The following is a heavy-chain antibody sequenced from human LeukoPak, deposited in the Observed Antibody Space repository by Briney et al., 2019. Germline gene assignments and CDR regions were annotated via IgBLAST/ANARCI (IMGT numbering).Heavy chain of an antibody. Sequence: SETLSLTCAVYGGSFSGYYWSWIRQPPVKGLEWIGEINHSGSTNYNPSLKSRVTISVDTSKNQFSLKLSSVTAADTAVYYCARSAYYGSGSYFYPPHYYFDYWGQGTLVTVSS. V-gene: IGHV4-34*01. D-gene: IGHD3-10*01. J-gene: IGHJ4*02. CDR2: INHSGST. CDR3: ARSAYYGSGSYFYPPHYYFDY. CDR1: GGSFSGYY.